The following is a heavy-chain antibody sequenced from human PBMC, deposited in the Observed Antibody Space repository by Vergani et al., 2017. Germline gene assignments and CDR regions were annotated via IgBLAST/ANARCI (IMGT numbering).Heavy chain of an antibody. J-gene: IGHJ4*02. V-gene: IGHV3-73*02. CDR1: EFKLSDFD. D-gene: IGHD2-2*03. CDR3: ARSKSLYPWITERRLVCFFF. Sequence: DVRLVQSGGGQVQPGESLEVSCAASEFKLSDFDIHWVRQAPGRRLEWVGGSGLEGGRMIANSVASFSALARGRFGISRDGSKNAVHLRLSNLGVDDTAIYYCARSKSLYPWITERRLVCFFFWGPGTLVAV. CDR2: SGLEGGRMIANSVA.